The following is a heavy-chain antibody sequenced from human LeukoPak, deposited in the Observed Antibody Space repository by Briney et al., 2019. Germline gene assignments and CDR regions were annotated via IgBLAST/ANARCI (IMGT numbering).Heavy chain of an antibody. J-gene: IGHJ4*02. D-gene: IGHD3-10*01. V-gene: IGHV4-39*01. CDR1: GGSISSSSYY. CDR3: ARRAVGESMDS. Sequence: SETLSLSCTVSGGSISSSSYYWDWLRQPPGKGLEWIGYIYYTGSTYNNPSLKSRVAISVDTSNNQFSLRLTSVTAADTAVYYCARRAVGESMDSWGQGTLVTVSS. CDR2: IYYTGST.